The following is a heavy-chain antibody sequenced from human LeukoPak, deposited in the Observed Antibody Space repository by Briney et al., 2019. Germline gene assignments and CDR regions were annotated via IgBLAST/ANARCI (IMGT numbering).Heavy chain of an antibody. V-gene: IGHV4-39*01. Sequence: SEALSLTCTVSGGSISSSSYYWGWIRQPPGKGLEWIGSIYYSGSTYYNPSLKSRVTISVDTSKNQFSLKLSSVTAADTAVYYCARQSYYYDSSGYYYDYWGQGTLVTVSS. CDR1: GGSISSSSYY. CDR2: IYYSGST. CDR3: ARQSYYYDSSGYYYDY. J-gene: IGHJ4*02. D-gene: IGHD3-22*01.